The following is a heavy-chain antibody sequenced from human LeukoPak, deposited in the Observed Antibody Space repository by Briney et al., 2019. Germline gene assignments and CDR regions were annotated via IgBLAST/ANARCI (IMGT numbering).Heavy chain of an antibody. CDR3: ARGEDYGDYFDY. J-gene: IGHJ4*02. Sequence: GWSLRLSCAASGFTFSDYYMSWIRQAPGKGLEWVSYISSRGTTIYYADSVKGRFTISRDNARSSLYLQMNSLRAEDTAVYYCARGEDYGDYFDYWGQGTLVTVSS. CDR2: ISSRGTTI. D-gene: IGHD4-17*01. V-gene: IGHV3-11*01. CDR1: GFTFSDYY.